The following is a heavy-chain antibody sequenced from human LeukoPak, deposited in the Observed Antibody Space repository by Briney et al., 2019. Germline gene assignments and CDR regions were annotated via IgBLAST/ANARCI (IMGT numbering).Heavy chain of an antibody. CDR3: ARSLLLGTSVDY. J-gene: IGHJ4*02. V-gene: IGHV3-48*02. CDR1: GXTFSSFS. CDR2: ISGSSSTI. D-gene: IGHD3-22*01. Sequence: GGSLRLSWAASGXTFSSFSMNWVRQAPGKGQEWVSYISGSSSTIYYADSVKGRFTISRDNAKNSLYLQMNSLRDEDTAVYYCARSLLLGTSVDYWGQGTLVTVSS.